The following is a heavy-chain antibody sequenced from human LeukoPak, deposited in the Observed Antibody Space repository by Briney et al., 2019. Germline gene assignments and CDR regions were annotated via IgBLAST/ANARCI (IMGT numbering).Heavy chain of an antibody. J-gene: IGHJ4*02. CDR3: ASVSIDSSTWYVNY. CDR2: IFHSGST. CDR1: GGSISSSTW. D-gene: IGHD6-13*01. Sequence: PSGTLSLTCAVSGGSISSSTWWSWVRLPPGKGLEWIGEIFHSGSTNFNPSLKSRVSISVDTSKNQFSLKLSSVTAADTAVYYCASVSIDSSTWYVNYWGQGTLVTVSS. V-gene: IGHV4-4*02.